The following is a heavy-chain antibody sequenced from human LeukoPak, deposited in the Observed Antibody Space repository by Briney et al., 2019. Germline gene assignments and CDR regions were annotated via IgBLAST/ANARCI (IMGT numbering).Heavy chain of an antibody. CDR2: INAGNGNT. V-gene: IGHV1-3*01. CDR1: GYTFTSYA. Sequence: AASVTVSCKASGYTFTSYAMHWVRQAPGQRLEWMGWINAGNGNTKYSQKFQGRVTITRDTSASTAYMELSSLRSEDTAVYYCARDEFQTSDAFDIWGQGTMVTVSS. J-gene: IGHJ3*02. D-gene: IGHD2-21*01. CDR3: ARDEFQTSDAFDI.